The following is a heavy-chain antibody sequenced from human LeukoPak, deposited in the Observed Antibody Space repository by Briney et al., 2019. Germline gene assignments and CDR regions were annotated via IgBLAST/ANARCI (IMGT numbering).Heavy chain of an antibody. J-gene: IGHJ6*02. Sequence: ASVKVSCKASGYTFTGYYLHWVRQAPGQGLDWMGWINPNSGATNYAQKFQGRFTITRDTSISTAYMELTRLRSDDTAVYYCARNGRELWAKNYYYGMDVWGQGTTVTVSS. CDR2: INPNSGAT. D-gene: IGHD3-10*01. V-gene: IGHV1-2*02. CDR3: ARNGRELWAKNYYYGMDV. CDR1: GYTFTGYY.